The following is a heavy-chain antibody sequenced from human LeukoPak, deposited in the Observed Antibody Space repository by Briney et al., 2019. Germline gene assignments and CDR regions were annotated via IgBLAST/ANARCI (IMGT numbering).Heavy chain of an antibody. CDR2: ISSSSSYI. J-gene: IGHJ4*02. D-gene: IGHD4-17*01. CDR1: GFTFSSYS. CDR3: ASRPPSEAYYGVLDY. V-gene: IGHV3-21*04. Sequence: GGSLRLSCAASGFTFSSYSMNWVRQAPGKGLEWVSSISSSSSYIYYADSVKGRFTISRDNSENKLYLQMNNVRADDTAVYYCASRPPSEAYYGVLDYWGQGTLVTVSS.